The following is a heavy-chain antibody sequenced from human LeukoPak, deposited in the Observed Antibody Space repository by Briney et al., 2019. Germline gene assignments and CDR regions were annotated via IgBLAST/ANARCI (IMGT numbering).Heavy chain of an antibody. D-gene: IGHD6-19*01. CDR2: ISWNSGSI. V-gene: IGHV3-9*01. CDR1: GFTFDDYA. CDR3: AKGSVAAQVYYFDY. Sequence: GRSLRLSCAASGFTFDDYAMHWVRQPPGKGLEWVSGISWNSGSIGYADSVKGRFTISRDNAKTSLYLQMNSLRAEDTALYYCAKGSVAAQVYYFDYWGQGTLVTVSS. J-gene: IGHJ4*02.